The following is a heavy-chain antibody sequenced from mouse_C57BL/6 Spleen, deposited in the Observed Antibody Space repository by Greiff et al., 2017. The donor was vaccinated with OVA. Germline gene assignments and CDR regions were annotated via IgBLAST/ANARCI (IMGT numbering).Heavy chain of an antibody. CDR3: ARRDYDGKDWYFDV. CDR1: GFTFSSYA. D-gene: IGHD2-4*01. CDR2: ISDGGSYT. Sequence: VQLKESGGGLVKPGGSLKLSCAASGFTFSSYAMSWVRQTPEKRLEWVATISDGGSYTYYPDNVKGRFTISRDNAKNNLYLQMSHLKSEDTAMYYCARRDYDGKDWYFDVWGTGTTVTVSS. V-gene: IGHV5-4*01. J-gene: IGHJ1*03.